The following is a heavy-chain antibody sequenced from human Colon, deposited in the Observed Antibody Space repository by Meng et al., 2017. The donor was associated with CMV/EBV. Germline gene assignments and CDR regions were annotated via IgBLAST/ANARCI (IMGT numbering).Heavy chain of an antibody. J-gene: IGHJ5*02. Sequence: GGSLRLSCAASGFTVGNNYMTWVRQAPGKGLEWVAIIYAGGDINYADSVKGRFTISRDTSKNTLYVHMNNLRPEDTAVYYCARGGDWDPFWFDPWGQGTLVTVSS. V-gene: IGHV3-66*02. CDR2: IYAGGDI. D-gene: IGHD2-21*01. CDR3: ARGGDWDPFWFDP. CDR1: GFTVGNNY.